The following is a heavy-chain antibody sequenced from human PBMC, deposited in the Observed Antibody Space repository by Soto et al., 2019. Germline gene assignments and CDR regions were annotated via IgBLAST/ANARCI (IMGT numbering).Heavy chain of an antibody. D-gene: IGHD2-15*01. CDR2: IYYSGIT. Sequence: QVQLQESGPGLVKPSQTLSLTCTVSGGSVSSGDYYWSWIRQPPGKGLESLGYIYYSGITYYNPSLRSPVSISIDTSMNPFPLKLSSVTAADTAVYYCARLSSATYYYYAMDVWGQGTTVTVSS. J-gene: IGHJ6*02. CDR1: GGSVSSGDYY. V-gene: IGHV4-30-4*01. CDR3: ARLSSATYYYYAMDV.